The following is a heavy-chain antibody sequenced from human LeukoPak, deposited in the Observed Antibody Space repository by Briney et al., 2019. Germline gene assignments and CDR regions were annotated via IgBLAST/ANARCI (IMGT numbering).Heavy chain of an antibody. CDR1: GGTFGSYA. D-gene: IGHD3-3*01. CDR3: AGQYYDFWSGYAPFDY. CDR2: IIPIFGTA. J-gene: IGHJ4*02. V-gene: IGHV1-69*05. Sequence: SVKVSCKASGGTFGSYAISWVRQAPGQGLEWMGRIIPIFGTANYAQKFQGRVTITTDESTSTAYMELSSLRSEDTAVYYCAGQYYDFWSGYAPFDYWGQGTLVTVSS.